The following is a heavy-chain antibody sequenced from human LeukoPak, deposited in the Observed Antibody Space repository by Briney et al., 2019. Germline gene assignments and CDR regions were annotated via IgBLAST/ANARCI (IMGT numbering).Heavy chain of an antibody. CDR2: ISSSRSDI. CDR3: ARDGGRWLQSYYFDY. V-gene: IGHV3-48*01. J-gene: IGHJ4*02. D-gene: IGHD5-24*01. Sequence: GGSLRLSCAASGFTFSDYSMNWVRQAPGKGLEWISYISSSRSDIYYADSVKGRFTVSRDNVRNSLHLQMNSLRVEDTAGYFCARDGGRWLQSYYFDYWGRGNLVIVSS. CDR1: GFTFSDYS.